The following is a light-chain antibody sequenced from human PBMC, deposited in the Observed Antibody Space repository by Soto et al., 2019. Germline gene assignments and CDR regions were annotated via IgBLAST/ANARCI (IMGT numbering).Light chain of an antibody. CDR3: QQSYSSPYT. J-gene: IGKJ2*01. CDR2: DAS. V-gene: IGKV3-11*01. Sequence: EIVLTQSPATLSLSPGERATLSCRASQSVGRYLAWYQQKPGQAPRLLIYDASNTATSIPARFSGSGSGTDFTLTISSLEPEDFAVYYCQQSYSSPYTFGQGTKLEIK. CDR1: QSVGRY.